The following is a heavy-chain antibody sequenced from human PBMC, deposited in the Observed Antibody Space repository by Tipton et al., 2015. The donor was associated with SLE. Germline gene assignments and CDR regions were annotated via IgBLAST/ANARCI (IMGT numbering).Heavy chain of an antibody. J-gene: IGHJ3*02. Sequence: TLSLTYTVSGGSISSYYWSWIRQPAGKGLEWIGRIYTSGSTNYNPSLKSRVTMSVDTSKNQFSLKLSSVTAADTAVYYCAGLVDSSGYHGAFDIWGQGTMVTVSS. CDR2: IYTSGST. D-gene: IGHD3-22*01. CDR3: AGLVDSSGYHGAFDI. V-gene: IGHV4-4*07. CDR1: GGSISSYY.